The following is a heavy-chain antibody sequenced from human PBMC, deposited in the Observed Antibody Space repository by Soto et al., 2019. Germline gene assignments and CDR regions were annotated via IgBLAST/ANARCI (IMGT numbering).Heavy chain of an antibody. D-gene: IGHD3-16*01. J-gene: IGHJ5*02. V-gene: IGHV3-11*01. CDR3: ARDLSPYSDYYDESTSETWFDP. CDR2: ISKSGSII. CDR1: GFTFSDYY. Sequence: GGSLRLSCAAPGFTFSDYYMSWLRQPPGKGLEWVSYISKSGSIIHFADSVKGRFAISRDNAKNTLYLQMSSLRAEDTALYYCARDLSPYSDYYDESTSETWFDPWGQGTLVTVSS.